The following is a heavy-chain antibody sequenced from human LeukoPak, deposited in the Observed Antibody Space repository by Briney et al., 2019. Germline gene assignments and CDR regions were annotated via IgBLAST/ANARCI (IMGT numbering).Heavy chain of an antibody. CDR1: GFTFSDYY. CDR2: ISSSGSTI. Sequence: GGSLRLSCAASGFTFSDYYMSWIRQAPGKGLEWVSYISSSGSTIYYADSVKGRFTISRDNAKNSLYLHMNSLRAEDTAVYYCARDPEGGCSGGSCYRYFDYWGQGTLVTVSS. CDR3: ARDPEGGCSGGSCYRYFDY. J-gene: IGHJ4*02. V-gene: IGHV3-11*04. D-gene: IGHD2-15*01.